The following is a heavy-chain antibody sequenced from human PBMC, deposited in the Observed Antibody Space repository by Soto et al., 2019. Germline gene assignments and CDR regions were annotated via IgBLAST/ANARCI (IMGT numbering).Heavy chain of an antibody. V-gene: IGHV3-23*01. D-gene: IGHD2-2*01. CDR2: ISGSGGST. CDR1: GFTFSGYA. CDR3: AKSRGSTSFHPFDP. Sequence: SLRLSCAASGFTFSGYAMSWVRQAPGKGLEWVSAISGSGGSTYYADSVKGRFTISRDNSKNTLYLQMNSLRAEDTAVYYCAKSRGSTSFHPFDPWGQGTLVTVSS. J-gene: IGHJ5*02.